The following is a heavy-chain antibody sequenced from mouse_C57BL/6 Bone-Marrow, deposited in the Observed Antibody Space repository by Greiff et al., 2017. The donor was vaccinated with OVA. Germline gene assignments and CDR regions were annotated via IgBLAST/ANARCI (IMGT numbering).Heavy chain of an antibody. CDR1: GYAFSSSW. Sequence: QVQLQQSGPELVKPGASVKISCKASGYAFSSSWMNWVKQRPGKGLEWIGRIYPGDGDTNYNGKFKGKATLTADKSSSTAYMHLISLTSEDSAVYFCARDNYDLAWFAYWGQGTLVTVSA. V-gene: IGHV1-82*01. D-gene: IGHD1-3*01. J-gene: IGHJ3*01. CDR2: IYPGDGDT. CDR3: ARDNYDLAWFAY.